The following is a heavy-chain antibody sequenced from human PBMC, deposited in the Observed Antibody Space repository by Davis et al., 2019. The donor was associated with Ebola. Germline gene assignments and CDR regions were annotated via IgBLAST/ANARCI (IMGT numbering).Heavy chain of an antibody. Sequence: GESLKISCKDSGNSFSSHWIGWVRQMPGKGLEWMGIIYTGDSDTRYSPSFRGQVTISADKSISTAYLQWSSLKASDTAMYYCASLRRTITGMDDAFDIWGQGTMVTVSS. CDR2: IYTGDSDT. D-gene: IGHD2-8*02. CDR3: ASLRRTITGMDDAFDI. J-gene: IGHJ3*02. V-gene: IGHV5-51*01. CDR1: GNSFSSHW.